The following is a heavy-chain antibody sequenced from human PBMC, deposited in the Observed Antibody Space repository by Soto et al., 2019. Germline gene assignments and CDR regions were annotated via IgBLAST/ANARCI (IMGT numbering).Heavy chain of an antibody. CDR3: ARDPYFWRGYYFDF. CDR1: GFTFSNYA. V-gene: IGHV3-23*01. D-gene: IGHD3-3*01. Sequence: GVSLRLSCTASGFTFSNYAMGWVRQAPGTGLEWVSVLSGSGNSPFYAASVKGRFTISRDNSKNTLFLQMNSLRAEDTAVYYCARDPYFWRGYYFDFWGQGTLVTVSS. CDR2: LSGSGNSP. J-gene: IGHJ4*02.